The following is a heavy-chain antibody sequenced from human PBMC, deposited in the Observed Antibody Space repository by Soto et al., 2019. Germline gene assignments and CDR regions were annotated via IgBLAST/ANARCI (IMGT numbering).Heavy chain of an antibody. CDR3: AKAPGSSIRASRPFDY. CDR1: GFTFSTYA. D-gene: IGHD6-6*01. J-gene: IGHJ4*02. Sequence: EVQLLESGGGLVQPGGSLRLSCAASGFTFSTYAMSWVRQAPGKGLEWVSGISGSGGSTYYADSVKGRFTIARDNSKNTLYLQMNSLRAEDTAVYYCAKAPGSSIRASRPFDYWGQGTLVTVSS. CDR2: ISGSGGST. V-gene: IGHV3-23*01.